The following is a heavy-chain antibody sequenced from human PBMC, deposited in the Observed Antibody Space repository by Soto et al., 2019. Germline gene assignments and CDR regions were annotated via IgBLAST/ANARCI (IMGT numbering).Heavy chain of an antibody. CDR1: GGSVRSGNHF. D-gene: IGHD3-10*01. CDR3: ARGGEPLGYYGLDV. CDR2: MYYTGVT. J-gene: IGHJ6*02. Sequence: SETLSLTCSVSGGSVRSGNHFWNWIRQPPGRRLEWLGYMYYTGVTNYNPSLKSRVSMSVDTSKNQFSLKLTSLTAADTAVYYCARGGEPLGYYGLDVRGQGITVTVSS. V-gene: IGHV4-61*01.